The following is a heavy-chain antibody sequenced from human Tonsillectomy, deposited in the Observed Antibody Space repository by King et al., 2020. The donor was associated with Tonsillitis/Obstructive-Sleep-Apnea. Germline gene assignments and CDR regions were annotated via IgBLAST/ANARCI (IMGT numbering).Heavy chain of an antibody. CDR2: IYWDDDK. V-gene: IGHV2-5*02. J-gene: IGHJ5*02. D-gene: IGHD1-7*01. CDR1: GFSLSTSGVG. Sequence: TLKESGPTLVKPTQTLTLTCTFSGFSLSTSGVGVGWIRQPPGKALEWLALIYWDDDKRYSPSLKSRLTITKDTSKNQVVLTMTNMDPVDTATYYCAHLGTGITRTTIITWFDPWGQGTLVTVSS. CDR3: AHLGTGITRTTIITWFDP.